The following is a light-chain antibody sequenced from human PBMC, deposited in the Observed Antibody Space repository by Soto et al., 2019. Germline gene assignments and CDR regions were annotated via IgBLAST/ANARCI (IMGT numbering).Light chain of an antibody. V-gene: IGKV3-15*01. J-gene: IGKJ2*01. CDR3: QQYNNCPPET. CDR1: QGISTN. Sequence: EIVMTQSPATLSVSPGERVTLSCTASQGISTNLAWYQQKLGQAPRLLIYAASTRATGIPARFSGSGSATEFTLTISSLQPEDYAIYYCQQYNNCPPETFGKGTKLEIK. CDR2: AAS.